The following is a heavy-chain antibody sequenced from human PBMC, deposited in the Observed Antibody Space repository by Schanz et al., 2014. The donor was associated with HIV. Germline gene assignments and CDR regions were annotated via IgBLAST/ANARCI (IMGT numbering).Heavy chain of an antibody. D-gene: IGHD3-10*01. J-gene: IGHJ3*02. CDR3: ARENPLYYYLHGGPFDI. Sequence: QVQLVESGGGVVQPGRSLRLSCAASGFNFSSHGMHWVRQAPGKGLEWVAVIWYDGTDKYYAGSVKGRFTISRDNSQNTMYLQMNRLRAEDTAVYYCARENPLYYYLHGGPFDIWGQGTMVTVSS. CDR2: IWYDGTDK. V-gene: IGHV3-33*01. CDR1: GFNFSSHG.